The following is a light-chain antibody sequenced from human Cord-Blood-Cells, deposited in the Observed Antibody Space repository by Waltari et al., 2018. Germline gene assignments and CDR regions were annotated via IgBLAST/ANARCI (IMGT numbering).Light chain of an antibody. CDR3: QQYGSSPLT. J-gene: IGKJ4*01. CDR1: QSVSSSY. CDR2: GAS. V-gene: IGKV3-20*01. Sequence: ECVLTQSPGTLSLSPGERATLSCRASQSVSSSYLAWYQQKPGQAPRLLIYGASSSATGIPDRCSGSGSGTDVTLTISRLEPEDVAVYYCQQYGSSPLTFGGGTKVEIK.